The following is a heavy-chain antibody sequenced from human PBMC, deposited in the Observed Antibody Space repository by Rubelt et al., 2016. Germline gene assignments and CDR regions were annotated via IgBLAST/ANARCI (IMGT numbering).Heavy chain of an antibody. CDR3: ARRDGYNWDDAFDI. CDR2: ISAYNGNT. Sequence: QVQLVQSGAEVKKPGASVKVSCKASGYTFTSYGISWVRQAPGQGLEWMGWISAYNGNTNYAQKIQGRVTMTTDTATRTAYVERRSLRADDTAVYYCARRDGYNWDDAFDIWGQGTMVTVSS. CDR1: GYTFTSYG. D-gene: IGHD5-24*01. V-gene: IGHV1-18*01. J-gene: IGHJ3*02.